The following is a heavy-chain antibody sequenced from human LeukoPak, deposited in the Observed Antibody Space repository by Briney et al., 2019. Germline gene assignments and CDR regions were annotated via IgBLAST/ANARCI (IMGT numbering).Heavy chain of an antibody. CDR3: ASGTTLSRYYYYGMDV. D-gene: IGHD1-1*01. V-gene: IGHV3-74*01. CDR1: GFTFSSYW. J-gene: IGHJ6*02. Sequence: GGSLRLSCAASGFTFSSYWMHWVRQAPGKGLVWVSRINTDGSSTSYADSVKGRFTISRDNAKNTLYLQMNSLRAEDTAVYYCASGTTLSRYYYYGMDVWGQGTTVTVSS. CDR2: INTDGSST.